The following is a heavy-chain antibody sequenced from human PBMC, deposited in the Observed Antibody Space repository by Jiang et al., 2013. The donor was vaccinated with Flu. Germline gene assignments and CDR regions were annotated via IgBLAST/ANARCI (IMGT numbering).Heavy chain of an antibody. CDR2: ISYDGSNK. CDR3: ASRDYYDSSGSGDY. CDR1: GFTFSSYA. Sequence: QLVESGGGVVQPGRSLRLSCAASGFTFSSYAMHWVRQAPGKGLEWVAVISYDGSNKYYADSVKGRFTISRDNSKNTLYLQMNSLRAEDTAVYYCASRDYYDSSGSGDYWGQGTLVTVSS. D-gene: IGHD3-22*01. V-gene: IGHV3-30-3*01. J-gene: IGHJ4*02.